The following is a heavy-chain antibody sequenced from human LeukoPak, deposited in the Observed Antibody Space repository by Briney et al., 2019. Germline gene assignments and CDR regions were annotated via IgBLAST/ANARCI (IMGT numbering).Heavy chain of an antibody. D-gene: IGHD1-1*01. Sequence: GGSLRLSCAASGFTFSSYAMSWVRQAPGKGLEWVSSISASGGSTYYADSVKARFTVSRDNSKNTLYLQMNSLRAEDTALYYCASRGTTGTTRYFDSWGQGTLVTVSS. CDR2: ISASGGST. CDR1: GFTFSSYA. CDR3: ASRGTTGTTRYFDS. J-gene: IGHJ4*02. V-gene: IGHV3-23*01.